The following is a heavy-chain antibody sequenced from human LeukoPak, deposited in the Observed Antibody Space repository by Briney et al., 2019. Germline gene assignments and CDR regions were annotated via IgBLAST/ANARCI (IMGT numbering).Heavy chain of an antibody. CDR3: ARRSGSWDV. CDR1: GGSISSYF. Sequence: SETLSLTCTVSGGSISSYFWSWFRQPPGKGLEWIGYISYSGSTNYDPSLKSRITISLDTSKNQFSLKLSSVTAADTAVYYCARRSGSWDVWGKGTTVTVSS. CDR2: ISYSGST. V-gene: IGHV4-59*01. D-gene: IGHD6-13*01. J-gene: IGHJ6*04.